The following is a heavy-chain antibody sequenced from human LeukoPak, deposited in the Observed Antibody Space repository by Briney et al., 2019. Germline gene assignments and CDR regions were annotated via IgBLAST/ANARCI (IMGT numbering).Heavy chain of an antibody. J-gene: IGHJ3*02. Sequence: SETLSLTCTVSGGSISSYYWSWIRQPPGKGLEWIGYIYTSGSTNCNPSLKSRVTISVDTSKNQFSLKLSSVTAADTAVYYCARRKVVPAAITASYAFDIWGQGTMVTVSS. V-gene: IGHV4-4*09. CDR3: ARRKVVPAAITASYAFDI. CDR2: IYTSGST. CDR1: GGSISSYY. D-gene: IGHD2-2*02.